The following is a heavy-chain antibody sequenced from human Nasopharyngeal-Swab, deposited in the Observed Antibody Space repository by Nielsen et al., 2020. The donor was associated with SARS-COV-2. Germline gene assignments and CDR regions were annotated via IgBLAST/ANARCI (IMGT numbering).Heavy chain of an antibody. D-gene: IGHD3-3*01. CDR2: IYSGGST. J-gene: IGHJ6*03. Sequence: PGKRMEWVAVIYSGGSTYYADSVKGRFTISRDNSKNTLYLQMNSLRAEDTAVYYCARAYYDFWSGPGYYYYYMDVWGKGTTVTVSS. V-gene: IGHV3-53*01. CDR3: ARAYYDFWSGPGYYYYYMDV.